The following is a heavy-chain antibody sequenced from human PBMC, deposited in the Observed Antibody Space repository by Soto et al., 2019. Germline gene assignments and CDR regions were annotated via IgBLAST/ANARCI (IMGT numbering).Heavy chain of an antibody. Sequence: SVKVSCKASGFTFTSSAVQWVRQARGQRLEWIGWIVVGSGNTNYAQKFQERVTITRDMSTSTAYMELSSLRSEDTAVYYCAADPRLRYFVFLLCPGDYRDLLDVPGRRTSDIGSAGM. J-gene: IGHJ6*01. D-gene: IGHD3-9*01. CDR3: AADPRLRYFVFLLCPGDYRDLLDVPGRRTSDIGSAGM. CDR1: GFTFTSSA. CDR2: IVVGSGNT. V-gene: IGHV1-58*01.